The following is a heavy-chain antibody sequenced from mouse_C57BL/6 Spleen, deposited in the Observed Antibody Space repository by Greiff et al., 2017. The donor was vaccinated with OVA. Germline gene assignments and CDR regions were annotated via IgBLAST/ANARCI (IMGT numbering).Heavy chain of an antibody. CDR2: ISSGSSTI. CDR3: ARPSFDYYAMDY. V-gene: IGHV5-17*01. CDR1: GFTFSDYG. J-gene: IGHJ4*01. Sequence: EVMLVESGGGLVKPGGSLKLSCAASGFTFSDYGMHWVRQAPEQGLEWVAYISSGSSTIYYADTVKGRFTISRDNAKNTLFLQMTSLRSEDTAMYYCARPSFDYYAMDYWGQGTSVTVSS.